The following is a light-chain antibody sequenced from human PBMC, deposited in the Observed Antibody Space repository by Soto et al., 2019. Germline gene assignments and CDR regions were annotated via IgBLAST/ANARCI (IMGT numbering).Light chain of an antibody. CDR1: QSVSSY. V-gene: IGKV3-11*01. CDR2: DAS. J-gene: IGKJ4*01. CDR3: HQRSNWPQT. Sequence: EIVLTQSPATLSLSPGERATLSCRASQSVSSYLAWYQQKPGQAPRLLIYDASNRATGIPARFSGSGSGTDFILAIGSLEPGDFAVYYCHQRSNWPQTFGGGTKVEIK.